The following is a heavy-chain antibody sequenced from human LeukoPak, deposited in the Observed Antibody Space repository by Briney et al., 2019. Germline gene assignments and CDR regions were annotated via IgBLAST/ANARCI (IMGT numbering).Heavy chain of an antibody. CDR1: GGSFSGYY. V-gene: IGHV4-34*01. J-gene: IGHJ4*02. CDR2: INHSGST. D-gene: IGHD4-17*01. CDR3: ARGIPTATTHPVDDY. Sequence: SETLSLTCAVYGGSFSGYYWSWIRQPPGKGLEWIGEINHSGSTNYNPSLKSRVTISVDTSKNQFSLKLSSVTAADTAVYYCARGIPTATTHPVDDYWGQGTLVTVSS.